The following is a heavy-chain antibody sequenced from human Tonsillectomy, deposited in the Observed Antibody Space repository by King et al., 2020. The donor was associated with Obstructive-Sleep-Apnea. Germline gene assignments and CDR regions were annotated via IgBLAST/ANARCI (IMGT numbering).Heavy chain of an antibody. CDR1: RFTFSSYA. J-gene: IGHJ4*02. D-gene: IGHD1-20*01. CDR3: ARAHITGTTAYFDY. CDR2: IWSEENVK. V-gene: IGHV3-33*01. Sequence: VQLVESGGGVVQPGRSLRLSCAAARFTFSSYAMHWVRQAPGKGLEWVALIWSEENVKYSTDSVKGRFTVSRDNSKNTLYLQMNSLRAEDTAVYYCARAHITGTTAYFDYWGQGTLVTVSS.